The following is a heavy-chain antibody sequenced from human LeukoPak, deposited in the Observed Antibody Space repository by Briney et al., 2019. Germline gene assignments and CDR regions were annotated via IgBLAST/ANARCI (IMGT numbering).Heavy chain of an antibody. CDR2: IWFDGTNK. Sequence: GGSLRLSCAASGFTFSSYGMHWVRQAPGKGLEWVALIWFDGTNKYYADSVRCRFTISRDNSNNTLYLQMNSLRVEDTAVYYCARQTTVATDCWGQGTLVTVSS. CDR1: GFTFSSYG. V-gene: IGHV3-33*01. J-gene: IGHJ4*02. D-gene: IGHD4-23*01. CDR3: ARQTTVATDC.